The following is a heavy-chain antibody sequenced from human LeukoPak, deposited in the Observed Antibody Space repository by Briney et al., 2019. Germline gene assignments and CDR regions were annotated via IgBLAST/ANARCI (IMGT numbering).Heavy chain of an antibody. V-gene: IGHV4-39*07. CDR1: GGSISSSSYY. D-gene: IGHD1-26*01. Sequence: PSETLSLTCTVSGGSISSSSYYWGWIRQPPGKGLEWIGSIYYSGSTYYNPSLKSRVTISVDTSKNQFSLKLSSVTAADTAVYYCARDISSGSPPPGYFDYWGQGTLVTVSS. J-gene: IGHJ4*02. CDR3: ARDISSGSPPPGYFDY. CDR2: IYYSGST.